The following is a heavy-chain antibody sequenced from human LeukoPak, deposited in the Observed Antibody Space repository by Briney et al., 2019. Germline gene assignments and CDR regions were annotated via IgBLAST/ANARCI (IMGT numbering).Heavy chain of an antibody. V-gene: IGHV3-23*01. J-gene: IGHJ1*01. CDR2: ISSSGVST. CDR3: AKLGSSGYFQH. Sequence: GGSLRLSCAASGFTFSSYAMSWVRQALGKGLEWVSSISSSGVSTYYADSVKGRFTISRDNSKNTLYLRVNSLRAEDMAVYYCAKLGSSGYFQHWGQGTLVTVSS. D-gene: IGHD3-22*01. CDR1: GFTFSSYA.